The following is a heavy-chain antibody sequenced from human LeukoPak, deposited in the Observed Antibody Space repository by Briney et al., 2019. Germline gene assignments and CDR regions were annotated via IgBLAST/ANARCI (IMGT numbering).Heavy chain of an antibody. J-gene: IGHJ6*02. V-gene: IGHV3-30-3*01. CDR1: GFTFSSYA. Sequence: GGSLRLSCAASGFTFSSYAMHWVRQAPGKGLEWVAVISYDGSDKYYADSVKGRFTISRDNSKNTLYLQMNSLRAEDTAVYYCAREEFTLGMDVWGQGTTVTVSS. CDR2: ISYDGSDK. CDR3: AREEFTLGMDV.